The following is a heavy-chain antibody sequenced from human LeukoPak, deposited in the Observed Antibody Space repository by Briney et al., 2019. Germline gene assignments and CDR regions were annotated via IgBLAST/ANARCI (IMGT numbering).Heavy chain of an antibody. V-gene: IGHV1-18*01. Sequence: ASVKVSCKASGYTFTSYAMHWVRQAPGQGLEWMGWISAYNGNTNYAQKLQGRVTMTTDTSTSTAYMELRSLRSDDTAVYYCARDTSTVAGTPLFDYWGQGTLVTVSS. D-gene: IGHD6-19*01. CDR1: GYTFTSYA. CDR2: ISAYNGNT. CDR3: ARDTSTVAGTPLFDY. J-gene: IGHJ4*02.